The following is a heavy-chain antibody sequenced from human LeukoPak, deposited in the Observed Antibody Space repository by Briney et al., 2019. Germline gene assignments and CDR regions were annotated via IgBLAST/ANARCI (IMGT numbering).Heavy chain of an antibody. CDR2: IKQDGSQR. Sequence: GGSLRLSCTASGFTFSDYWMTWVRQAPGKGPEGVSNIKQDGSQRYYVDSVRGPFTISRDNAKDSLFLQMNGLRAEDTAVYYCARRGGSSSRRSPIDYWGQGTLVTVSS. J-gene: IGHJ4*02. D-gene: IGHD6-6*01. CDR1: GFTFSDYW. CDR3: ARRGGSSSRRSPIDY. V-gene: IGHV3-7*01.